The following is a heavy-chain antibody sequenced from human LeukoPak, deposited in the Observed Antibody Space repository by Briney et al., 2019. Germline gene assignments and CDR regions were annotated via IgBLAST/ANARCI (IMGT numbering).Heavy chain of an antibody. CDR3: ARVAEAAAFDY. Sequence: GGSLRLSCAASGFTFSSYSMTWVRQAPGKGLEWVSSISGSSRYIYYADSMKGRFTISRDNAKNSLFLQMNSLRAEDTAVYYCARVAEAAAFDYWGQGTLVTVSS. V-gene: IGHV3-21*01. J-gene: IGHJ4*02. CDR1: GFTFSSYS. CDR2: ISGSSRYI. D-gene: IGHD6-13*01.